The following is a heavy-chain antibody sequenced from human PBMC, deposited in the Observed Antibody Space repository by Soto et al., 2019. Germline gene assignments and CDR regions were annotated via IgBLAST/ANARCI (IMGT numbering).Heavy chain of an antibody. Sequence: EVQLLESEGGLVQPGGSLRLSCAASGFTFSNYGMNWVRQAPGKGLEWVSGISGGGGDTYADSVKGRFTIYRDNSKNTLYLQMNSLRVEDTAVYYCAKGVSDCSSTSCYADDYWGQGTLVTVSS. CDR1: GFTFSNYG. V-gene: IGHV3-23*01. CDR2: ISGGGGDT. D-gene: IGHD2-2*01. J-gene: IGHJ4*02. CDR3: AKGVSDCSSTSCYADDY.